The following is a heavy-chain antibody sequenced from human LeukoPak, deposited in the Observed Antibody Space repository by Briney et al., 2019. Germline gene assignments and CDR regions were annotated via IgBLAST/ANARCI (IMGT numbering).Heavy chain of an antibody. CDR3: AKGDSIAAAVDWFDP. D-gene: IGHD6-13*01. CDR2: ISPTGDSI. CDR1: GFSFSSCA. V-gene: IGHV3-23*01. J-gene: IGHJ5*02. Sequence: GGSLRLSCAASGFSFSSCAMSWVRQAPGKGLEWVSSISPTGDSIYYADSVKGRFTISRDNSKNTLYLQMNSLRAEDTAVYYCAKGDSIAAAVDWFDPWGQGTLVTVSS.